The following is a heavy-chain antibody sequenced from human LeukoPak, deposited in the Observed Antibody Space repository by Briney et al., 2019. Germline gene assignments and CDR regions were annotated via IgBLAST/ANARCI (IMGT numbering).Heavy chain of an antibody. J-gene: IGHJ5*02. CDR3: TRDSGYMSSSWYNWFDP. CDR2: IKHDGREE. Sequence: GGSLRLSRAASGFNLSYYWMPWVRQARGMGLESLANIKHDGREENYVASVKGRFTIFRDNGKNSVFLQIDSLRAEDTAVYYCTRDSGYMSSSWYNWFDPWGQGTLVTVAS. CDR1: GFNLSYYW. V-gene: IGHV3-7*01. D-gene: IGHD6-13*01.